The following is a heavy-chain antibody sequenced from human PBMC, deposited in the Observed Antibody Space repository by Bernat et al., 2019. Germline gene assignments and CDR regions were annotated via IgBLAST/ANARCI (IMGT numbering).Heavy chain of an antibody. J-gene: IGHJ4*02. CDR2: INGDGSDT. Sequence: EVQLVESGGGLVQPGGSLRLSCAASGFSFSSYWMHWVRQAPGRGLVWVSRINGDGSDTSYADSVKGRFTISRDNAKNTLYLQMHSLRVEDTAVYYCATEWLTAKAGDYWGQGTLVTVSS. D-gene: IGHD5-24*01. V-gene: IGHV3-74*01. CDR1: GFSFSSYW. CDR3: ATEWLTAKAGDY.